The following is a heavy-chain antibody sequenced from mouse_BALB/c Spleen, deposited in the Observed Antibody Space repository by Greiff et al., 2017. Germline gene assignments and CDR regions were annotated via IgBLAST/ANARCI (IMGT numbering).Heavy chain of an antibody. Sequence: EVQRVESGGGLVQPGGSRKLSCAASGFTFSSFGMHWVRQAPEKGLEWVAYISSGSSTIYYADTVKGRFTISRDNPKNTLFLQMTSLRSEDTAMYYCARVSLTTATPYFDYWGQGTTLTVSS. J-gene: IGHJ2*01. D-gene: IGHD1-2*01. CDR2: ISSGSSTI. CDR1: GFTFSSFG. CDR3: ARVSLTTATPYFDY. V-gene: IGHV5-17*02.